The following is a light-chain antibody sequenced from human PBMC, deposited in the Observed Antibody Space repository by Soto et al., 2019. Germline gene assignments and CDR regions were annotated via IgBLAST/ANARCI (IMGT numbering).Light chain of an antibody. CDR2: AAS. CDR1: QDINFY. J-gene: IGKJ4*01. V-gene: IGKV1-27*01. CDR3: QKYDGAPLT. Sequence: DIQMTQSPSSLSASVGDRVTITCRAGQDINFYLAWYQQNPGKVPKLLISAASTLQSGVPSRFSGSGSGTDFTLTISSLQPEDVATYYCQKYDGAPLTFGGGTKVEIK.